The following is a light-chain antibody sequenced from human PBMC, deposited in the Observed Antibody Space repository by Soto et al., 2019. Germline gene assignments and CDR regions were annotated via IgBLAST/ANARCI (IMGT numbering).Light chain of an antibody. CDR2: KAS. CDR3: QQFNNYPWT. V-gene: IGKV1-5*03. J-gene: IGKJ1*01. CDR1: QSISSW. Sequence: DIQMTPSPSPLSASVGDRVTITFPASQSISSWLAWYQQKPGKAPKLLIYKASSLESGVPSRFSGSGSGTEFTLTISSLQPDDFATYYCQQFNNYPWTFGQGTKVDIK.